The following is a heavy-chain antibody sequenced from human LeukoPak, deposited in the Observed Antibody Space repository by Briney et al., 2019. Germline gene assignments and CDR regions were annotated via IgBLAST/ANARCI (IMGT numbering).Heavy chain of an antibody. CDR3: AREDYNILTGSGDNWFDP. D-gene: IGHD3-9*01. J-gene: IGHJ5*02. CDR2: IYDSGST. V-gene: IGHV4-59*02. CDR1: GCSVSSYY. Sequence: SETLSLTCTVSGCSVSSYYRSWIRPSPGKGLEWIGHIYDSGSTNYNPSLKSRVTISVDPSRSQSTLKLSSVTAADTAVYYCAREDYNILTGSGDNWFDPWGQGTPVTVSS.